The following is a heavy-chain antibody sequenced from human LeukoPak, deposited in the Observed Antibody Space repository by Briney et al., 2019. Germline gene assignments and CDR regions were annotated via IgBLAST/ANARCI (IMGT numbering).Heavy chain of an antibody. D-gene: IGHD3-3*01. J-gene: IGHJ4*02. CDR2: INHSGST. CDR1: GGSFSGYY. V-gene: IGHV4-34*01. CDR3: ARGDFFGY. Sequence: SETLSLTCAVYGGSFSGYYWSWIRQPPGKGLEWIGEINHSGSTNYNPSLKSRVTISVDTSKNQFSLKLSSVTAADTAIYYCARGDFFGYWGQGTLVTVS.